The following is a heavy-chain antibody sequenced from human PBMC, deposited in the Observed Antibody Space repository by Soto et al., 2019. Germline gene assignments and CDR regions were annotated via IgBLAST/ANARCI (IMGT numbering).Heavy chain of an antibody. J-gene: IGHJ4*02. Sequence: GGSLRLFCAASGFTFGNYWMHWVRQAPGTGLVWVSRISDYGRINYADSVKDRFIICRDDARSELYLQLNDLRVEDTATCYCARGGLEPFDHWGQGALVTVSS. D-gene: IGHD1-1*01. CDR2: ISDYGRI. CDR3: ARGGLEPFDH. V-gene: IGHV3-74*01. CDR1: GFTFGNYW.